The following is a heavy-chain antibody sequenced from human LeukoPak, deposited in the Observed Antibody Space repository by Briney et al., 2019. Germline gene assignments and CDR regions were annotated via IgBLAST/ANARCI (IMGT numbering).Heavy chain of an antibody. CDR3: ARSSSSRWDYFDY. CDR1: NGSISSFY. Sequence: SETLSLTCTVSNGSISSFYWTWIRQPPGKGLEWIGYIYSSGGTNYNPSLKSRVTISVDTSKNQFSLRLNSVTAADTAVYYCARSSSSRWDYFDYWGQGTLVTVSS. V-gene: IGHV4-59*01. J-gene: IGHJ4*02. CDR2: IYSSGGT. D-gene: IGHD6-13*01.